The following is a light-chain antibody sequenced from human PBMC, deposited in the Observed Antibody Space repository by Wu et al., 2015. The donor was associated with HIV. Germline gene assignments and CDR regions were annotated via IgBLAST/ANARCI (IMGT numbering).Light chain of an antibody. CDR1: QSVSSRN. CDR3: QHYGSSQWT. Sequence: EIVLTQSPGTLSLSPGERATLSCRASQSVSSRNLAWYQQTPGQPPRLLIYGASSRATGIPDRFSGSGSGTDFTLTISRLEPEDFAVYYCQHYGSSQWTFGQGTKVEIK. CDR2: GAS. J-gene: IGKJ1*01. V-gene: IGKV3-20*01.